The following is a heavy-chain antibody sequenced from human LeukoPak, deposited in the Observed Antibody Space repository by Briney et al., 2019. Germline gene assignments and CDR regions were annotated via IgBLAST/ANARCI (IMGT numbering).Heavy chain of an antibody. Sequence: GGSLRLSCAASGFTFSDYYMSWIRQAPGKGLEWVSYISSSGNTIYYADSVKGRFTISRDNAKNSLYLQMNSLRAEDTAVYYCARDPTCGPFNKPYGMDVWGQGTTVTVSS. CDR3: ARDPTCGPFNKPYGMDV. CDR1: GFTFSDYY. D-gene: IGHD2/OR15-2a*01. CDR2: ISSSGNTI. J-gene: IGHJ6*02. V-gene: IGHV3-11*04.